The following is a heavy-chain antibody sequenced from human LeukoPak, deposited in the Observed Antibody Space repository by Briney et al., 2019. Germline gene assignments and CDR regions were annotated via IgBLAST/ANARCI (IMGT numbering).Heavy chain of an antibody. CDR2: ISYDGSNK. J-gene: IGHJ4*02. V-gene: IGHV3-30*07. CDR3: AREPTVSETYYFDY. D-gene: IGHD4-17*01. CDR1: GFTFSSYA. Sequence: GGSLRLSCAASGFTFSSYAMHWVRQAPGKGLEWVAVISYDGSNKYYADSVKGRFTISRDNSKNTLYLQMNSLRAEDTAVYYCAREPTVSETYYFDYWGQGTLVTVSS.